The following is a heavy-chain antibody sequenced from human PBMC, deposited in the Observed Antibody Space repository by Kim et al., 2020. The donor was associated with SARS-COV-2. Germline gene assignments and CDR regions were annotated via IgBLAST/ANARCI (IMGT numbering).Heavy chain of an antibody. J-gene: IGHJ6*02. V-gene: IGHV3-33*06. D-gene: IGHD5-12*01. CDR1: GFTFSSYG. CDR2: IWYDGSNK. Sequence: GGSLRLSCAASGFTFSSYGMHWVRQAPGKGLEWVALIWYDGSNKYYADSVKGRFTISRDNSKNTLYLQMNSLRAEDTAVYYCAKDLGSGYDSSGYGMDVWGPGTTVTVSS. CDR3: AKDLGSGYDSSGYGMDV.